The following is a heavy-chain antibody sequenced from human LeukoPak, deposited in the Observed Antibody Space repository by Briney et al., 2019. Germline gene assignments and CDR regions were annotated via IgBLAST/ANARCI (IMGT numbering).Heavy chain of an antibody. CDR1: GGSFSGYY. CDR2: INHSGRT. D-gene: IGHD3-10*01. Sequence: SETLSLTCALYGGSFSGYYWSWIRQPQGKGVEWIGEINHSGRTNYNPSLKSRVTISVDTSKNQFSLKLSSVTAADTAVYYCARGTGSGSYYNVLYYYYYYMDVWGKGTTVTVSS. V-gene: IGHV4-34*01. CDR3: ARGTGSGSYYNVLYYYYYYMDV. J-gene: IGHJ6*03.